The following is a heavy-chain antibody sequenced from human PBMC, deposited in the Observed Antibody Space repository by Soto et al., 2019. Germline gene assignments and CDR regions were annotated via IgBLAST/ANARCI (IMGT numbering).Heavy chain of an antibody. CDR3: VHRSEFDELPFDY. CDR2: IYWDDDN. Sequence: QITLKESGPTLVKPTQTLTLTCTFSGFSLSTNKLGVGWIRQPPGKALEWLALIYWDDDNRYSPSLKSRLTITMGTFKTQVVLTMTSMDPVDTATSYCVHRSEFDELPFDYWGQGTLVTVSS. D-gene: IGHD1-26*01. CDR1: GFSLSTNKLG. J-gene: IGHJ4*02. V-gene: IGHV2-5*02.